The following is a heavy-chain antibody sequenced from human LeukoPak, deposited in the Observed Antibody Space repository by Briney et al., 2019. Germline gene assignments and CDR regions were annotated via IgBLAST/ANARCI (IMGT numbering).Heavy chain of an antibody. V-gene: IGHV3-30*04. J-gene: IGHJ4*02. Sequence: GGSLRLSCAASGFTFSSYAMHWVRQAPGKGLEWVAVISYDGSNRYYADSVKGRFTISRDNSKNTLYLQMNSLRAEDTAVYYCARGGPRGITIFGVVIPHFDYWGQGTLVTVSS. CDR1: GFTFSSYA. CDR2: ISYDGSNR. D-gene: IGHD3-3*01. CDR3: ARGGPRGITIFGVVIPHFDY.